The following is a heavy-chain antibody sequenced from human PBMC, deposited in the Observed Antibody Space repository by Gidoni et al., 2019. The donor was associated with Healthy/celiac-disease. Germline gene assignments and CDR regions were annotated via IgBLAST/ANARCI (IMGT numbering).Heavy chain of an antibody. Sequence: EVQLLDSGGGLVKPGGSLRLSCAASGFPFSSYRMNWVRQAPGKGLAWVSSISSSSSYIYYADSGKGRFTISRDNAKNALYLQMNSRGAEDTAVYYCARARPDGQWLVTGGFDYWGQGTLVTVSS. V-gene: IGHV3-21*01. J-gene: IGHJ4*02. D-gene: IGHD6-19*01. CDR2: ISSSSSYI. CDR1: GFPFSSYR. CDR3: ARARPDGQWLVTGGFDY.